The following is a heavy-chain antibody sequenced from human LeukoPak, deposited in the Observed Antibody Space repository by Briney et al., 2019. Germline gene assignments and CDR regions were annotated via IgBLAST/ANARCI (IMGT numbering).Heavy chain of an antibody. Sequence: RSSETLSLTCTVSGGSISSYYWSWIRQPPGKGLEWIGYIYYSGSTNYNPSLKSRVTISVDTSKNQFSLKLSSVTAADTAVYYCARVFRGSYYYYYMDVWGKGTTVTVSS. CDR2: IYYSGST. CDR1: GGSISSYY. V-gene: IGHV4-59*01. J-gene: IGHJ6*03. D-gene: IGHD3-10*01. CDR3: ARVFRGSYYYYYMDV.